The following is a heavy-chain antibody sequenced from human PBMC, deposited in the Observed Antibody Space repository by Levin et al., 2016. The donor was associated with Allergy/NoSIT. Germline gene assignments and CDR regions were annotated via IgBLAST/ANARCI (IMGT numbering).Heavy chain of an antibody. CDR3: ARFNFYGSGTYHQDFDY. CDR1: GASITDSY. Sequence: SETLSLTCSVSGASITDSYWTWVRQPPGKGLEWIGNAHYSATTNYNASLSSRLTLSVDTSSNHFFLKLSSVTAADTAIYYCARFNFYGSGTYHQDFDYWGPGTLVTVSS. V-gene: IGHV4-59*08. CDR2: AHYSATT. D-gene: IGHD3-10*01. J-gene: IGHJ4*02.